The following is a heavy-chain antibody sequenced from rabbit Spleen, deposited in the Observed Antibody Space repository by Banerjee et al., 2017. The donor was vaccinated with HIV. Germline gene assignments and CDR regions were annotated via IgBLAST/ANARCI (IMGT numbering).Heavy chain of an antibody. CDR2: IYADSSSGT. CDR3: ARDTSSSFSTYGMDL. Sequence: QSLEESGGDLVKPGASLTLTCTASGFSFSSSYWICWVRQAPGKGLEWIACIYADSSSGTYYASWAKGRFTISKTSSTTVTLQMTSLTVADTATYFCARDTSSSFSTYGMDLWGPGTLVTVS. CDR1: GFSFSSSYW. D-gene: IGHD1-1*01. V-gene: IGHV1S40*01. J-gene: IGHJ6*01.